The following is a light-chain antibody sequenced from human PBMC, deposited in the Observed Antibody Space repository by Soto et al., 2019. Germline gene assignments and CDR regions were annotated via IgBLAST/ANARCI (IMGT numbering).Light chain of an antibody. V-gene: IGLV2-11*01. J-gene: IGLJ3*02. CDR2: DVS. CDR1: SSDVGDYDY. CDR3: CSYAGSYTGV. Sequence: QSALTQPRSVSGSPGQSVTISCTGTSSDVGDYDYVSWYQHHPGEAPKFMIYDVSKRPSGVPDRFSGSKSGNTASLTISGLQAEDEAHYYCCSYAGSYTGVFGGGTKLTVL.